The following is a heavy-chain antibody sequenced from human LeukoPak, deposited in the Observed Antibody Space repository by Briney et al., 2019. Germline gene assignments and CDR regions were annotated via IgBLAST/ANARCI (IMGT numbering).Heavy chain of an antibody. CDR3: AKWALWFGEAVDY. Sequence: GGSLRLSCAASGFTFDDYAMHWVRQAPGKGLECVSLISWDGGSTYYADSVKGRFTISRDNSKNSLYLQMNSLRAEDTALYYCAKWALWFGEAVDYWGQGTLVTVSS. J-gene: IGHJ4*02. D-gene: IGHD3-10*01. CDR2: ISWDGGST. CDR1: GFTFDDYA. V-gene: IGHV3-43D*04.